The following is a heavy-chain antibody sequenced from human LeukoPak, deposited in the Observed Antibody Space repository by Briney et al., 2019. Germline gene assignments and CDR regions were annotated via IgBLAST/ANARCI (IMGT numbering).Heavy chain of an antibody. CDR1: GYSISSGYY. D-gene: IGHD3-3*01. Sequence: PSETLSLTCTVSGYSISSGYYWGWIRQPPGKGLEWIGSIYHSGSTYYNPSLKSQVTISVDTSKNQFSLKLSPVTAADTAVYYCATNDFWSGYYPYHFDYWGQGTLVTVSS. J-gene: IGHJ4*02. V-gene: IGHV4-38-2*02. CDR2: IYHSGST. CDR3: ATNDFWSGYYPYHFDY.